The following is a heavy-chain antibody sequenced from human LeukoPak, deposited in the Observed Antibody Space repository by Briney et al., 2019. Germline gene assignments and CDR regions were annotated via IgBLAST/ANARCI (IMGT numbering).Heavy chain of an antibody. J-gene: IGHJ4*02. Sequence: GGSLRLSCAASGFTFSSYGMHWVRQAPGKGLEWVAFIRYDGSNKYYADSVKGRFTISRDNSKNTLYLQMNSLRAEDTAVYYCAKTQDSSGYIPPSEESDYWGQGTLVTVSS. V-gene: IGHV3-30*02. D-gene: IGHD3-22*01. CDR1: GFTFSSYG. CDR2: IRYDGSNK. CDR3: AKTQDSSGYIPPSEESDY.